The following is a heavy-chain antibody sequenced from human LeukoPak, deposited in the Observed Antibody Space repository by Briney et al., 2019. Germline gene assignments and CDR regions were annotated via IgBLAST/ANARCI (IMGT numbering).Heavy chain of an antibody. Sequence: PSETLSLTCTDSGGSISSSSYYWGWIRQPPGKGLEWIGSIYYSGSTYYNPSLKSRVTISVDTSKNQFSLKLSSVTAADTAVYYCARGYVRFLEWLGFDWFDPWGQGTLVTVSS. CDR3: ARGYVRFLEWLGFDWFDP. J-gene: IGHJ5*02. V-gene: IGHV4-39*01. CDR1: GGSISSSSYY. D-gene: IGHD3-3*01. CDR2: IYYSGST.